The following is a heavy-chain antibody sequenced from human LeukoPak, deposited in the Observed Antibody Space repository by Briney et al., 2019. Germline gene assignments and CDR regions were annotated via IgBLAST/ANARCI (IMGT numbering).Heavy chain of an antibody. V-gene: IGHV3-30*03. D-gene: IGHD3-9*01. Sequence: QPGGSLRLSCAASGFTFSSYWMSWVRQAPGKGLEWVAIISYDGSNQYYADSVKGRFTISRDSSQNTLYLQMNSLRAEDTAVYYCARELTGYWQQYWGQGTLVTVSS. CDR1: GFTFSSYW. CDR2: ISYDGSNQ. J-gene: IGHJ4*02. CDR3: ARELTGYWQQY.